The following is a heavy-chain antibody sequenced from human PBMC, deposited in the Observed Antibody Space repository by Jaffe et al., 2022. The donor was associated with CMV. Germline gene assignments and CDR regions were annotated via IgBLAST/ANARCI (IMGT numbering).Heavy chain of an antibody. Sequence: QLQLQESGPGLVKPSETLSLTCTVSGGSISSSSYYWGWIRQPPGKGLEWIGSIYYSGSTYYNPSLKSRVTISVDTSKNQFSLKLSSVTAADTAVYYCARNPHVRWTDAFDIWGQGTMVTVSS. D-gene: IGHD6-6*01. CDR2: IYYSGST. J-gene: IGHJ3*02. V-gene: IGHV4-39*01. CDR1: GGSISSSSYY. CDR3: ARNPHVRWTDAFDI.